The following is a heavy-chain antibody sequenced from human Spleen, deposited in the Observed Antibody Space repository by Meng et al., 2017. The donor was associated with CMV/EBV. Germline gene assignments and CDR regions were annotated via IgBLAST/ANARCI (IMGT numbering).Heavy chain of an antibody. CDR1: GGTFSSYA. Sequence: SVKVSCKASGGTFSSYAISWVRQAPGQGLEWMGGIIPIFGTANYAQKFQGRVTITTDESTSTAYMELSSLRSDDTAVYYCAKDAGEDFYYGLDVWGQGTTVTVSS. CDR2: IIPIFGTA. J-gene: IGHJ6*02. V-gene: IGHV1-69*05. CDR3: AKDAGEDFYYGLDV. D-gene: IGHD1-26*01.